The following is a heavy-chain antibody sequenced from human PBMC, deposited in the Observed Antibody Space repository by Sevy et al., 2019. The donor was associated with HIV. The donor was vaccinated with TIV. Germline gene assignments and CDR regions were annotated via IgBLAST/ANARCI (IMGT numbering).Heavy chain of an antibody. CDR1: GLTFSSHA. D-gene: IGHD6-19*01. J-gene: IGHJ4*02. CDR3: TRDAGYSIAWSPSDY. V-gene: IGHV3-30-3*01. Sequence: GGSLRPSCAASGLTFSSHAMHWVRQAPGKGLEWVAVISSAGSNKYYADSVKGRFTISRDNPKNTLYLQMNSLRPEDTAVYYCTRDAGYSIAWSPSDYWGQGTLVTVSS. CDR2: ISSAGSNK.